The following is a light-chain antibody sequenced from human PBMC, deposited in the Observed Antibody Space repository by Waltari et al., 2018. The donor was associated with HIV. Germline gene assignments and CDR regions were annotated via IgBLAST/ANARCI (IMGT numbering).Light chain of an antibody. Sequence: SYELTQPPSVSVSPGQTARITCPGDALPKQYAYWYQQKPGQAPVLVIDKDSERPSGIPERFSGSSSGTTVTLTISGVQAEDEADYYCQSADSSGTHVVFGGGTKLTVL. CDR3: QSADSSGTHVV. CDR2: KDS. V-gene: IGLV3-25*03. CDR1: ALPKQY. J-gene: IGLJ2*01.